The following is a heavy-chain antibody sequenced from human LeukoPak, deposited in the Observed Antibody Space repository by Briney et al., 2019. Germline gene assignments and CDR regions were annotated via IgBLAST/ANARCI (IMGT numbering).Heavy chain of an antibody. CDR3: ARAGITTTGPLFQH. Sequence: GGSLRLSCVASGFTFSDYYMSWIRQTPGKGLEWVSYTSSRSYTNYADSVKGRFTISRDNAKSSLYLQMNSLRAEDTAVYYCARAGITTTGPLFQHWGQGTLVTVSS. J-gene: IGHJ1*01. CDR2: TSSRSYT. D-gene: IGHD6-13*01. CDR1: GFTFSDYY. V-gene: IGHV3-11*06.